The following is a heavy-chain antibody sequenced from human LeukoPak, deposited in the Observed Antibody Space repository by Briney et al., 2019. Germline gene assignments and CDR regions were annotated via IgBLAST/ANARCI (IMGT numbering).Heavy chain of an antibody. CDR3: ARDLNDYYDIAA. V-gene: IGHV3-48*04. J-gene: IGHJ5*02. CDR1: GFTFSSYS. D-gene: IGHD3-22*01. Sequence: GGSLRLSCAASGFTFSSYSMNWVRQAPGKGLEWVSYISSSSRTISYADSVKGRFTVSRDNAKNSLYLQMNSLRAEDTALYYCARDLNDYYDIAAWGQGTLVTVSS. CDR2: ISSSSRTI.